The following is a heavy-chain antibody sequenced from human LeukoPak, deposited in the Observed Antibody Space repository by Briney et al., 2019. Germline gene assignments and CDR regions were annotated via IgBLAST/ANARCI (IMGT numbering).Heavy chain of an antibody. CDR2: INPNSGGT. CDR3: ARVYHNCGGDCYPYFDY. V-gene: IGHV1-2*02. D-gene: IGHD2-21*01. CDR1: GYTFTGYY. J-gene: IGHJ4*02. Sequence: ASVKVSCKASGYTFTGYYMQWVRQAPGQGLEWMGWINPNSGGTNYAQKFQGRVTMTRDTSISTAYMELSRLRSDDTAVYYCARVYHNCGGDCYPYFDYWGQGTLVTVSS.